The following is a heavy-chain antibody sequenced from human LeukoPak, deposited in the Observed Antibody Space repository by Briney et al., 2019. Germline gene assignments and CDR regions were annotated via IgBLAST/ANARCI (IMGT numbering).Heavy chain of an antibody. J-gene: IGHJ6*02. D-gene: IGHD5-24*01. V-gene: IGHV4-59*01. CDR1: GGSISSYY. Sequence: SETLSLTCTVSGGSISSYYWSWIREPPGKGLEWIGYIYYSGSTNYNPSLKSRVTISVDTSKNQFSLKPSSVTAADTAVYYCARDRDYYGMDVWGQGTTVTVSS. CDR2: IYYSGST. CDR3: ARDRDYYGMDV.